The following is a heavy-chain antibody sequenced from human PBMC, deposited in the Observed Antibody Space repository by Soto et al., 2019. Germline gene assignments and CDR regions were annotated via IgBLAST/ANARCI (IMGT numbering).Heavy chain of an antibody. CDR3: FRGGVTSRTFDY. J-gene: IGHJ4*02. V-gene: IGHV5-51*01. CDR2: IFPDDSDT. Sequence: GESLKISCNASGYIIKDYWIGWVRQMPGQGLEWMGTIFPDDSDTRYSPSFQGHVTISVDKSISTAYVQWSSLKASDSAIYYCFRGGVTSRTFDYWGQGTLVTVSS. D-gene: IGHD3-16*01. CDR1: GYIIKDYW.